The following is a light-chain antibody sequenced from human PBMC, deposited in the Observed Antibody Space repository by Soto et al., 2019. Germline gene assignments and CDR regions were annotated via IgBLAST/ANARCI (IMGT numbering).Light chain of an antibody. CDR2: GTS. J-gene: IGKJ1*01. V-gene: IGKV3-20*01. Sequence: EIVLTQSPGTLSLSPGERATLSCRASQSVSSSYLAWYQQKPGQAPRLLIYGTSKRATGIPDRFSGSGSGTDFTLTISRLEPEDFAVYYCQQYARSPWTFGQGTKVEIK. CDR3: QQYARSPWT. CDR1: QSVSSSY.